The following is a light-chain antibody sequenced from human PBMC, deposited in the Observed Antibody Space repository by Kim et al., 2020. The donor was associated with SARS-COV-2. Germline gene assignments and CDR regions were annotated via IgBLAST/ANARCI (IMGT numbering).Light chain of an antibody. CDR3: QQTHSFPLT. V-gene: IGKV1D-12*01. J-gene: IGKJ4*01. CDR1: QDISSW. Sequence: DIQMNQSSSSVSASVGDRVTITCRASQDISSWLGWYQQKPGKAPKVLIYEASNLQSGVPSRFSGSGSGTDFTLTINSLQPEDFATYYYQQTHSFPLTFGGGTKLEI. CDR2: EAS.